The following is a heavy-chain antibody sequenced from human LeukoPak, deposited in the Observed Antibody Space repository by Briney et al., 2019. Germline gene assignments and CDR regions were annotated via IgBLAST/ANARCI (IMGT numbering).Heavy chain of an antibody. V-gene: IGHV3-30*03. CDR2: ISHDGGAE. CDR1: GFTFSSYG. J-gene: IGHJ5*02. CDR3: ARDWGSSGWYNWFDP. Sequence: GGSLRLSCAASGFTFSSYGMHWVRQAPDKGLEWVAMISHDGGAEYYGDSVKGRLTISRDNSENTLYLQMNGLRVEDTAVYYCARDWGSSGWYNWFDPWGQGTLVIVSS. D-gene: IGHD3-16*01.